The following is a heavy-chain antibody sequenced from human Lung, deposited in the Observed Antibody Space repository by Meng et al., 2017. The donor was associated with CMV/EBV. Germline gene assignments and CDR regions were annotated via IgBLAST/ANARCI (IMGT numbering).Heavy chain of an antibody. D-gene: IGHD1-26*01. Sequence: GGSLRLSCAAVGFTFSNYGMHWVRQTPGKGLQWVAFIGHDGNKKFYTASVRGRFTIDRDNSRNPLLLRMNSLRDEDTAIYYCAKDRGWELRLLVHWGQGALVTVSS. CDR2: IGHDGNKK. V-gene: IGHV3-30*02. J-gene: IGHJ4*02. CDR1: GFTFSNYG. CDR3: AKDRGWELRLLVH.